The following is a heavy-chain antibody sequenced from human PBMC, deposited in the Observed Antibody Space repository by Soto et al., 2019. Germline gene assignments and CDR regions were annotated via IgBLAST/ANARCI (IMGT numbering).Heavy chain of an antibody. D-gene: IGHD6-19*01. CDR3: AHGPGYSSGWYHYGMDV. CDR2: IYWDDDK. CDR1: GFSLSTRGEG. Sequence: QISWKGSGPTLVKPTQTLTLTCTFAGFSLSTRGEGVGWIRQPPGKALEWLALIYWDDDKRYSPSLKSRLTITKDTSKNQVVLTMTNMDPVDTATYYCAHGPGYSSGWYHYGMDVWGQGTTVTVSS. J-gene: IGHJ6*02. V-gene: IGHV2-5*02.